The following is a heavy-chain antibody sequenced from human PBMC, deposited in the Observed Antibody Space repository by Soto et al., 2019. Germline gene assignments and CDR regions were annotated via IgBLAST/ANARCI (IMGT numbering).Heavy chain of an antibody. Sequence: GGSLRLSCTASGFTFSNAWMSWVRQAPGKGLEWVGRIKSKTDGGTADYAAPVKGRFTISRDDSKSTLYLQMNSLKLEDTAVYYCTTAPYIWGSYGENYWGPGTLVTVSS. CDR1: GFTFSNAW. D-gene: IGHD3-16*01. CDR2: IKSKTDGGTA. V-gene: IGHV3-15*01. CDR3: TTAPYIWGSYGENY. J-gene: IGHJ4*02.